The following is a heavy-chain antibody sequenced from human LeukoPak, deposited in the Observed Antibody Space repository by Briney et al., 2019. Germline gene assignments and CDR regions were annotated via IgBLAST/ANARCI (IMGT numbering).Heavy chain of an antibody. Sequence: SETLSLTCTVSGGSISSSSFYWGWIRQPPGKGLEWIGSMYYSGVTYYNPSLKSRVTISADTSKTQFSLKLSSVTAADTAVYYCARHGGYCSGTSCYGVWFDPWGQGTLVTVSS. CDR2: MYYSGVT. D-gene: IGHD2-2*01. V-gene: IGHV4-39*01. CDR3: ARHGGYCSGTSCYGVWFDP. CDR1: GGSISSSSFY. J-gene: IGHJ5*02.